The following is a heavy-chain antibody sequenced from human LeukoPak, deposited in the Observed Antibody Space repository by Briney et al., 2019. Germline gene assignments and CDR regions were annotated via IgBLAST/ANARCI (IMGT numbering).Heavy chain of an antibody. CDR3: AKSVSPLAYDSSGYYYVTDY. V-gene: IGHV3-23*01. Sequence: GGSLRLSCAASGFTFSSYAMSWVRQAPGKGLEWVSAIGGSGGSTYYADSVKGRFTISRDNSKNTLYLQMNSLRAEDTAVYYCAKSVSPLAYDSSGYYYVTDYWGQGTLVTVSS. J-gene: IGHJ4*02. D-gene: IGHD3-22*01. CDR1: GFTFSSYA. CDR2: IGGSGGST.